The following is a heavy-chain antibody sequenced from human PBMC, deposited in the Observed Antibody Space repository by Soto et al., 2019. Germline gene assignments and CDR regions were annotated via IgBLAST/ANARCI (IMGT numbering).Heavy chain of an antibody. CDR3: AKSISATGYDS. CDR1: GFIFSSYW. D-gene: IGHD6-13*01. J-gene: IGHJ5*01. CDR2: IKEDGSEK. V-gene: IGHV3-7*03. Sequence: PGGSLRLSCEASGFIFSSYWMNWVRQAPGKWPEWVANIKEDGSEKYYVDSVKGRFTISRDNAKNSLYLQMNSLRAEDTAIYYCAKSISATGYDSWGQGTLVTVSS.